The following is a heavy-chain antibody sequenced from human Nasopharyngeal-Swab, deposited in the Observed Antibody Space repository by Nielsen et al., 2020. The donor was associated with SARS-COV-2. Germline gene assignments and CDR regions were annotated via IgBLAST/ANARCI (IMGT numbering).Heavy chain of an antibody. Sequence: SVNVSCKVSGYSLTELSMHWVRQAPGKGIEWMGGFDPEDGETIYAQKFKGRVTMTEDTSKDTAYIELSRLGCEDTAVYYWATAPYGSGSGDFLDYWSQGTLVTVSS. CDR3: ATAPYGSGSGDFLDY. CDR2: FDPEDGET. CDR1: GYSLTELS. D-gene: IGHD3-10*01. J-gene: IGHJ4*02. V-gene: IGHV1-24*01.